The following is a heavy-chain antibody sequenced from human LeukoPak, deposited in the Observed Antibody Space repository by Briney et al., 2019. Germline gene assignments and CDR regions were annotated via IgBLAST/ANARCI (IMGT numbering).Heavy chain of an antibody. J-gene: IGHJ4*02. V-gene: IGHV4-38-2*02. Sequence: SETLSLTCTVSGYSISSGYYWGWIRQPPGKGLEWIGSIYHSGSTYYNPSLKSRVTISVDTSKNQFSLKLSSVTAADTAVYYCARAYGSGSYNNPYYFDYWGQGTLDTVSS. CDR2: IYHSGST. D-gene: IGHD3-10*01. CDR1: GYSISSGYY. CDR3: ARAYGSGSYNNPYYFDY.